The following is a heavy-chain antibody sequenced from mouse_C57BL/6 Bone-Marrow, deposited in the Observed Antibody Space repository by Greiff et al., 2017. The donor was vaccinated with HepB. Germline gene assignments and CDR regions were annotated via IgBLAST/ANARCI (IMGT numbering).Heavy chain of an antibody. Sequence: QVQLQQSGPELVKPGASVKISCKASGYAFSSSWMNWVKQRPGKGLEWIGRIYPGDGDTNYNGKFKGKATLTADNSSSTAYMQLSSLTSEDSAVSVCARSRYYGSSYEAWFAYWGQGTLVTVSA. J-gene: IGHJ3*01. D-gene: IGHD1-1*01. V-gene: IGHV1-82*01. CDR3: ARSRYYGSSYEAWFAY. CDR2: IYPGDGDT. CDR1: GYAFSSSW.